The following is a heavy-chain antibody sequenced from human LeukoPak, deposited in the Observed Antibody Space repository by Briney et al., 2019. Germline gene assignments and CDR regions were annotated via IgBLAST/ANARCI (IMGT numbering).Heavy chain of an antibody. CDR3: AKDGGRYYYYYGMDV. CDR2: ISGSGGST. J-gene: IGHJ6*02. CDR1: GFTCSSYA. Sequence: GGSLRLSCAASGFTCSSYAMSWVRQAPGKGLEWVSAISGSGGSTYYADSVKGRFTISRDNSKNTLYLQMNSLRAEDTAVYYCAKDGGRYYYYYGMDVWGQGTTVTVSS. D-gene: IGHD3-16*01. V-gene: IGHV3-23*01.